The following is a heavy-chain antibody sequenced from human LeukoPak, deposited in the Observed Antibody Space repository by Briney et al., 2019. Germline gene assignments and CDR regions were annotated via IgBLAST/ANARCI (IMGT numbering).Heavy chain of an antibody. D-gene: IGHD3-22*01. V-gene: IGHV4-39*07. CDR2: IYYSGNT. Sequence: SETLSLTCIVSGGSVSSSDYYWGWIRQAPGKGLEWIGSIYYSGNTYYNPSLKSRVTISVDTSKNQFSLKLSSVTAADTAVYYCARGRPMKNNWFDPWGQGTLVTVSS. CDR1: GGSVSSSDYY. CDR3: ARGRPMKNNWFDP. J-gene: IGHJ5*02.